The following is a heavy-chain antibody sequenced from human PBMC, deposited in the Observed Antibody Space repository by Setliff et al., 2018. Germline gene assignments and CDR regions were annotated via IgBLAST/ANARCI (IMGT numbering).Heavy chain of an antibody. Sequence: SLRLSCAASGFTFSSYGMHWVRQAPGKGLEWVAFIRYDGSNKYYADSVKGRFTISRDNSKNTLYLQMNSLRAEDTAVYYCAKDRRSSSGLAVPYYYGMDVWGQGTTVTVSS. J-gene: IGHJ6*02. V-gene: IGHV3-30*02. CDR1: GFTFSSYG. CDR3: AKDRRSSSGLAVPYYYGMDV. D-gene: IGHD3-22*01. CDR2: IRYDGSNK.